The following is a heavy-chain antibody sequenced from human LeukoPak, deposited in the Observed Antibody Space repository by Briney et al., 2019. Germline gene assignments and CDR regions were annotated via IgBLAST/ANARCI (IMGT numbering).Heavy chain of an antibody. J-gene: IGHJ4*02. V-gene: IGHV3-30*18. CDR2: ISYDGSNK. CDR3: AKKGRFDY. Sequence: GGSLRLSCAASGFTFSGYGMHWVRQAPGKGLEWVAVISYDGSNKYYADSVKGRFTISRDNSKNTLYLQMNSLRAEDTAVYYCAKKGRFDYWGQGTLVTVSS. CDR1: GFTFSGYG.